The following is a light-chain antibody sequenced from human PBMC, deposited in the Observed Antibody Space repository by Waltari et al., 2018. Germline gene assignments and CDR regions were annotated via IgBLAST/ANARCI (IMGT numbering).Light chain of an antibody. CDR3: TSYTSGSTPL. J-gene: IGLJ7*01. Sequence: SALTQPASVSGSPGQSITISCTGTSSDVGGYNYVSWYQQHPGKAPKLMIFDVSNRPSGVSNRFSCSTSGNTASLTVSRLQAEDEADYYCTSYTSGSTPLFGGGTQLTVL. V-gene: IGLV2-14*01. CDR1: SSDVGGYNY. CDR2: DVS.